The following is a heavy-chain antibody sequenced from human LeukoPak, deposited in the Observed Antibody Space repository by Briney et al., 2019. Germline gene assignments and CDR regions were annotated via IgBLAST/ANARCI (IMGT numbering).Heavy chain of an antibody. D-gene: IGHD3-22*01. Sequence: SETLSLTCTVSGGSISSYYWSWIRQPPGKGLEWIGYISYRGSTNYNPSLMSRVTISIDTSQNQFSLKLSSVTAADTAVYYCAGYDTHYYYMDVWGKGTTVTVSS. CDR2: ISYRGST. J-gene: IGHJ6*03. CDR3: AGYDTHYYYMDV. V-gene: IGHV4-59*12. CDR1: GGSISSYY.